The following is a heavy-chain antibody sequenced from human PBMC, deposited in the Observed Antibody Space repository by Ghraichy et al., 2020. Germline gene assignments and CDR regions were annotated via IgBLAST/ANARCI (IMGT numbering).Heavy chain of an antibody. CDR1: GYTFTSYA. CDR2: INTNTGNP. CDR3: ARDSRLLWFGELLTSFYYYGMDV. V-gene: IGHV7-4-1*02. D-gene: IGHD3-10*01. J-gene: IGHJ6*02. Sequence: ASVVSCKASGYTFTSYAMNWVRQAPGQGLEWMGWINTNTGNPTYAQGFTGRFVFSLDTSVSTAYLQISSLKAEDTAVYYCARDSRLLWFGELLTSFYYYGMDVWGQGTTVTVSS.